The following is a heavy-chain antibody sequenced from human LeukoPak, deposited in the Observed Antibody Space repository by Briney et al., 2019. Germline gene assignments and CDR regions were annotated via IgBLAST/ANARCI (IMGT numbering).Heavy chain of an antibody. CDR2: IYPGDSDT. Sequence: GESPKISCRGSGYSFPNYCIAWVRQMPGKGLEWMGIIYPGDSDTRYNPDFQGQVTISVDQSISTASLQWSSLKASDTAIFYCARRRNYCSNGKCDAYDVGIDVWGQGTTVTVS. CDR3: ARRRNYCSNGKCDAYDVGIDV. CDR1: GYSFPNYC. J-gene: IGHJ6*02. V-gene: IGHV5-51*01. D-gene: IGHD2-8*01.